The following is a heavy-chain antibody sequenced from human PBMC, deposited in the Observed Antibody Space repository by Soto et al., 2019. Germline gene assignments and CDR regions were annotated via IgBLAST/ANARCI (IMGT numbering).Heavy chain of an antibody. V-gene: IGHV3-48*02. Sequence: EVQLVESGGGLVQPGGSLRLSCAASGFTFRTYSMNWVRQAPGKGLEWVSYITSSSDTIYYGDSVQGRFTISRDNARNSLYLQGNSLRDEDTAVYYCARVPSSGSYRSYYYYGMDVWGQGTTVTVSS. CDR2: ITSSSDTI. CDR3: ARVPSSGSYRSYYYYGMDV. CDR1: GFTFRTYS. J-gene: IGHJ6*02. D-gene: IGHD1-26*01.